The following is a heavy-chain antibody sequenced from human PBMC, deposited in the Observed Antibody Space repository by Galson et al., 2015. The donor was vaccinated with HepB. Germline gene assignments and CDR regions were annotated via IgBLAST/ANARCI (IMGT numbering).Heavy chain of an antibody. Sequence: SVKVSCKASGGTFSSYAISWVRQAPGQGLEWMGGIIPIFGTANYAQKFQGRVTITADKSTSTAYMELSSLRSEDTAVYYCARAAPSGLYYYGMDVWGQGTTVTVSS. CDR1: GGTFSSYA. J-gene: IGHJ6*02. V-gene: IGHV1-69*06. D-gene: IGHD3-3*01. CDR3: ARAAPSGLYYYGMDV. CDR2: IIPIFGTA.